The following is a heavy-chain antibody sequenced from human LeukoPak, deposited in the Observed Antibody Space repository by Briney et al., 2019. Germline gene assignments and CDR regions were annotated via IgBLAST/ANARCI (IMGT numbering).Heavy chain of an antibody. CDR1: GGSFSSYY. CDR3: ARDRGSGYLDS. J-gene: IGHJ4*02. D-gene: IGHD3-22*01. Sequence: SETLSLTCTVSGGSFSSYYWNWIRQPPGKGLEGIGYIYYSGTTNYNPSLKSRVTISVDTSKNQFSLRLSSVTAADTALYYCARDRGSGYLDSWGQGTLVTVSS. CDR2: IYYSGTT. V-gene: IGHV4-59*01.